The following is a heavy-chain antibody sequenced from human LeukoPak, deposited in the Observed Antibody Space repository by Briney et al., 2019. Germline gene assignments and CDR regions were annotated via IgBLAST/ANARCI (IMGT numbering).Heavy chain of an antibody. CDR2: IYYSGST. V-gene: IGHV4-59*08. D-gene: IGHD5-24*01. CDR3: ARGARAGYNLEPFDY. CDR1: GGSMSSYY. Sequence: PSETLSLTCTVSGGSMSSYYWSWIRQPPGKGLEWIGYIYYSGSTKDNPSLKSRVTISVDTYKNQFSLKLSSVTAADTAVYYCARGARAGYNLEPFDYWGQGTLVTVSS. J-gene: IGHJ4*02.